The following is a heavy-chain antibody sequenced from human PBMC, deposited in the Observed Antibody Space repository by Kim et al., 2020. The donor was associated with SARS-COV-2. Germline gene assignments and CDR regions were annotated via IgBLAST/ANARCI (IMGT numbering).Heavy chain of an antibody. CDR3: ARDQDQAVAGYFDY. V-gene: IGHV4-4*02. D-gene: IGHD6-19*01. J-gene: IGHJ4*02. Sequence: NPSLKSRVTISVDKSKNQFSLELSCVTGADTAVYYCARDQDQAVAGYFDYWGQWTLVTVSS.